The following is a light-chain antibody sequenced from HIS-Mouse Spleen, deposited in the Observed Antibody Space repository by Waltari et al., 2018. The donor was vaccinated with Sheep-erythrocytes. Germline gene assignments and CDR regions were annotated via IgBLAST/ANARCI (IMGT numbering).Light chain of an antibody. CDR2: DVR. J-gene: IGLJ1*01. CDR3: CSYAGSYNHV. Sequence: QSALTQPRSVSGSPGQSVTIPCTGTSSDVGGYTYVSWYQQHPGKAPKLRIYDVRKRPSGVPDRFSGSKSGNTASLTISGLQAEDEADYYCCSYAGSYNHVFATGTKVTVL. V-gene: IGLV2-11*01. CDR1: SSDVGGYTY.